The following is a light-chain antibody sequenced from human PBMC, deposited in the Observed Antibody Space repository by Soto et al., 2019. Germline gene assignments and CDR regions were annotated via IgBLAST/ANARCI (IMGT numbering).Light chain of an antibody. CDR1: SSDIGTYNL. J-gene: IGLJ2*01. CDR2: EGS. V-gene: IGLV2-23*01. CDR3: SSYAGSNTLA. Sequence: QSALTQPASVSGSPGQSITISCTGTSSDIGTYNLVSWYQQHPGKAPKLMIYEGSKRPSGVSTRFSASKSGNTASLTISGLQAEDEADYCCSSYAGSNTLAFGGGTKLTVL.